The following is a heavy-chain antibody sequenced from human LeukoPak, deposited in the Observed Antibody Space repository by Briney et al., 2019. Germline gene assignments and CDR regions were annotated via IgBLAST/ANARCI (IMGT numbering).Heavy chain of an antibody. Sequence: SVPLPLAYPVSGGGISSSGYYWGWVRGPPGKGLKWIGSIYYSGDTYYNPSLKSRVTISLDTSKNQFSLKLSSVTAADTAVYYCARVVLLGGPSSGYYLVYFDYWGQGSLVTVSS. CDR2: IYYSGDT. J-gene: IGHJ4*02. V-gene: IGHV4-39*07. CDR3: ARVVLLGGPSSGYYLVYFDY. CDR1: GGGISSSGYY. D-gene: IGHD3-22*01.